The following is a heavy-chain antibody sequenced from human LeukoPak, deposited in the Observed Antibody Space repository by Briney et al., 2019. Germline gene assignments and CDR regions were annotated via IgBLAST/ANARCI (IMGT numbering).Heavy chain of an antibody. V-gene: IGHV3-23*01. CDR3: AKRGVVIRVILVGFHKEAYYFDS. CDR2: ISDSGGRT. D-gene: IGHD3-22*01. CDR1: GITLSNYG. J-gene: IGHJ4*02. Sequence: GGSLRLSCAVSGITLSNYGMSWVRRAPGKGLEWVAGISDSGGRTNYADSVKGRFTISRDNPKNTLYLQMNSLRAEDTAVYFCAKRGVVIRVILVGFHKEAYYFDSWGQGALVTVSS.